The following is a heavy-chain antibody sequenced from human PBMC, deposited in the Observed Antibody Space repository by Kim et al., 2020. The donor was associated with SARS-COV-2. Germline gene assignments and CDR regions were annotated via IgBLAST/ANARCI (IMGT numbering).Heavy chain of an antibody. J-gene: IGHJ5*02. V-gene: IGHV3-23*01. Sequence: GGSLRLSCAASGFTFSSYAMSWVRQAPGKGLEWVSAISGSGGSTYYADSVKGRFTISRDNSKNTLYLQMNSLRAEDTAVYYCAKDRSDDCSSTRCYFDDHLNWCDPWGQGALVTVSS. D-gene: IGHD2-2*01. CDR1: GFTFSSYA. CDR2: ISGSGGST. CDR3: AKDRSDDCSSTRCYFDDHLNWCDP.